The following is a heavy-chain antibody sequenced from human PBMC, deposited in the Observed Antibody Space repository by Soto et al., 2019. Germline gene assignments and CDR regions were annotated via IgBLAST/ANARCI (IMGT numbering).Heavy chain of an antibody. CDR1: GFTFSYYG. D-gene: IGHD1-1*01. Sequence: QVQLVESGGGVVQPGRSLRLSCAASGFTFSYYGMHWVRQAPGKGLEWVATIRYDGSNKFYADSAKGRFTVSRDSSKNTLDLQMNSIRGEDTAVYYCGRDSRGYTNWPQPRFDIWGQGTMVTVSS. CDR3: GRDSRGYTNWPQPRFDI. J-gene: IGHJ3*02. V-gene: IGHV3-33*01. CDR2: IRYDGSNK.